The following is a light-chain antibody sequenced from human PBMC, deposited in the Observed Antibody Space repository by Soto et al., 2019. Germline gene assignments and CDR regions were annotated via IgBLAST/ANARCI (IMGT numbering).Light chain of an antibody. V-gene: IGKV3-11*01. CDR2: DAS. Sequence: EIVLTQSPATLSLSPGETATLSCRASQSVNTYLAWYQQKPGQAPRLLIHDASNRATGIPARFSGSGSGTDFTLTISSLEPEDFAVYYCQQRSNWPPFTFGPGTKVDIK. J-gene: IGKJ3*01. CDR3: QQRSNWPPFT. CDR1: QSVNTY.